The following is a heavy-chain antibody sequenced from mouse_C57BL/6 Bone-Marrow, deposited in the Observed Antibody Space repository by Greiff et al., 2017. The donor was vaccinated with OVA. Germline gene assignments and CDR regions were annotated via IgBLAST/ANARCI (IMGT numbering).Heavy chain of an antibody. J-gene: IGHJ2*01. CDR2: ISSGGSYT. D-gene: IGHD1-1*01. CDR3: ARRSITTVVARDYFDY. V-gene: IGHV5-6*01. Sequence: EVQGVESGGDLVKPGGSLKLSCAASGFTFSSYGMSWVRQTPDKRLEWVATISSGGSYTYYPDSVKGRFTISRDNAKNTLYLQMSSLKSEDTAMYYCARRSITTVVARDYFDYWGQGTTLTVSS. CDR1: GFTFSSYG.